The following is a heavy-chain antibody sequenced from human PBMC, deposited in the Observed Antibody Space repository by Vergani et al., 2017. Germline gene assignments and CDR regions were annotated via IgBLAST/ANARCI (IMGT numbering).Heavy chain of an antibody. Sequence: QVQLVESGGGVVQPGRSLRLSCAASGLTFSNYAMHWVRQAPGKGLEWVAVIWSDGSKKYYGDSVKGRFTISRDNSKSTMYLQMNSLRDEDTGVYYCARDLRLLYNRFDPWGQGTLVTVSS. CDR2: IWSDGSKK. V-gene: IGHV3-33*01. J-gene: IGHJ5*02. D-gene: IGHD1-14*01. CDR3: ARDLRLLYNRFDP. CDR1: GLTFSNYA.